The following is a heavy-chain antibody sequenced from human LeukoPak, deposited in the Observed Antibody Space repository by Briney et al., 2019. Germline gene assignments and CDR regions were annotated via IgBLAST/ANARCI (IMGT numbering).Heavy chain of an antibody. CDR3: ARDRSLVPAAIDGMDA. CDR2: INPNSGGT. Sequence: ASVKVSCKASGYTFTGYYMHWVRQAPGQGLEWMGWINPNSGGTNYAQKFQGRVTITADESTSTAYMELSSLRSEDTAVYYCARDRSLVPAAIDGMDAWGKGTTVTISS. CDR1: GYTFTGYY. V-gene: IGHV1-2*02. D-gene: IGHD2-2*01. J-gene: IGHJ6*04.